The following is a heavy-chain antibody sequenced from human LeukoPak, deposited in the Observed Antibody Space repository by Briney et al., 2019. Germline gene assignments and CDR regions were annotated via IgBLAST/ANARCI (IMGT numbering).Heavy chain of an antibody. Sequence: PGGSLRLSCAASGFTFSSYSMNWVRQAPGKGLEWVSSISSSSSYIYYADSVKGRFTISRDNAKNSLYLQMNSLRAEDTAVYYCARGNYGSGSYSHFSYWGQGTLVTVSS. CDR2: ISSSSSYI. CDR3: ARGNYGSGSYSHFSY. V-gene: IGHV3-21*01. D-gene: IGHD3-10*01. J-gene: IGHJ4*02. CDR1: GFTFSSYS.